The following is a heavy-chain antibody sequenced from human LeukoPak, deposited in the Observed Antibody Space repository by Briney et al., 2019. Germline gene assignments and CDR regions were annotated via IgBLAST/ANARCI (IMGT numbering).Heavy chain of an antibody. V-gene: IGHV4-61*02. CDR3: ARTGHDYGGTHDY. Sequence: PSQTLSLTCTVAGDSISSGSYYWSWIRQPAGKGLEWIGRMYISGSTNYSPSLKSRVTMSVDTSKNQFSLKLSSVTAADTAVYYCARTGHDYGGTHDYWGQGTLVTVSS. D-gene: IGHD4-23*01. J-gene: IGHJ4*02. CDR2: MYISGST. CDR1: GDSISSGSYY.